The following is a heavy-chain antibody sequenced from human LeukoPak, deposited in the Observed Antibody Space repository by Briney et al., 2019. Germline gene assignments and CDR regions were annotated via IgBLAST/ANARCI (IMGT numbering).Heavy chain of an antibody. V-gene: IGHV3-7*02. Sequence: GGSLRLSCAASGFTFSNIWMSWVRQAPGKGLEWVANIKHDGSETNYVDSVKGRFTISRDNAKNSLHLRMNSLRAEDTAVYYCAKNGGPHGMDVWGQGTTVTVSS. D-gene: IGHD3-10*01. CDR1: GFTFSNIW. CDR3: AKNGGPHGMDV. CDR2: IKHDGSET. J-gene: IGHJ6*02.